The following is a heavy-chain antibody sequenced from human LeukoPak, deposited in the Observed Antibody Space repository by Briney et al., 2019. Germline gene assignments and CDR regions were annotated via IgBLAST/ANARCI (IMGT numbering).Heavy chain of an antibody. J-gene: IGHJ3*02. CDR3: ARDPRSCSSTSCYGI. CDR1: RFTFSRYG. Sequence: PGGSLRLSCAASRFTFSRYGMHWVRQAPGKGLEWVAFIRYDGSNKHYADSVKGRFTISRDNAKNSLYLQMNSLRAEDTAVYYCARDPRSCSSTSCYGIWGQGTMVTVSS. CDR2: IRYDGSNK. V-gene: IGHV3-30*02. D-gene: IGHD2-2*01.